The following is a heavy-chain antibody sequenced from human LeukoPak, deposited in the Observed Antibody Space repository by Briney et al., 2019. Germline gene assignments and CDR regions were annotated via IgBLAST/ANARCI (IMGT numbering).Heavy chain of an antibody. Sequence: GGSLRLSCAASGFTFTSYYMHWVRQAPGKGLVWVSRISGDGSNTIYADSVKGRFTISRDNAKNSLYLQMNSLRAEDTAVYYCAREPWSSGWLYFDYWGQGTLVTVSS. J-gene: IGHJ4*02. CDR2: ISGDGSNT. D-gene: IGHD6-19*01. V-gene: IGHV3-74*01. CDR1: GFTFTSYY. CDR3: AREPWSSGWLYFDY.